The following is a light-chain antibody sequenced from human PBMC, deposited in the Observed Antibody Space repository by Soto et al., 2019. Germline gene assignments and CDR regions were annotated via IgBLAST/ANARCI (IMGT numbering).Light chain of an antibody. V-gene: IGLV3-1*01. Sequence: SYELTQPPSVSVTPGQTASITCSGDKLGDKYACWYQQKPGQSPVLVIYQDRKRPSGIPERFSGSNSGNTATLTISGTQAMDEADYYCQAWESSTLLVFGGGTKLTVL. CDR2: QDR. J-gene: IGLJ3*02. CDR3: QAWESSTLLV. CDR1: KLGDKY.